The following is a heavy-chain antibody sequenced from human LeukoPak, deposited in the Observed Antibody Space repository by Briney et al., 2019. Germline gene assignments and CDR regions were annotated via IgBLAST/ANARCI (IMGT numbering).Heavy chain of an antibody. Sequence: GGSLRLSCAASGFTFSIYAMSWVRQAPGKGLEWVSTISGSGDNTYYAESVKGRLTISRDNSKNRLYLKMDSLRAEDTAVYYCAKESTVTPGSVNWFDPWGQGTLVTVSS. CDR2: ISGSGDNT. D-gene: IGHD4-17*01. J-gene: IGHJ5*02. CDR1: GFTFSIYA. CDR3: AKESTVTPGSVNWFDP. V-gene: IGHV3-23*01.